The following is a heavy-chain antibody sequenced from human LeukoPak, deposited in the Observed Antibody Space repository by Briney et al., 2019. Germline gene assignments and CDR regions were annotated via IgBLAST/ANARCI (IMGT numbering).Heavy chain of an antibody. CDR3: ARDTDLGGYSDENRFIDHYGMDV. J-gene: IGHJ6*02. Sequence: GGSLRLSCAASGFTFSSYSMNWVRQAPGKGLEWVSSISSSSSYIYYADSVKGRFTISRDNSKNTLYLQMNSLRAEDTAVYYCARDTDLGGYSDENRFIDHYGMDVWGQGTTVTVSS. D-gene: IGHD5-12*01. CDR1: GFTFSSYS. V-gene: IGHV3-21*01. CDR2: ISSSSSYI.